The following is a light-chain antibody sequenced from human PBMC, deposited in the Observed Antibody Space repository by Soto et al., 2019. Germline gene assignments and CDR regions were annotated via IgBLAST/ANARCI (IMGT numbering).Light chain of an antibody. V-gene: IGLV1-44*01. CDR2: YTS. J-gene: IGLJ1*01. Sequence: QSVLTQSPSASGTPGQGVTISCSGRRSNIGSNSVSWYQHLPGTAPKLVIYYTSRRPSGVPDRFSGSKSGTSASLAISGLQSEDEADYYCATWDDSNDAYFFGAGIKVIV. CDR3: ATWDDSNDAYF. CDR1: RSNIGSNS.